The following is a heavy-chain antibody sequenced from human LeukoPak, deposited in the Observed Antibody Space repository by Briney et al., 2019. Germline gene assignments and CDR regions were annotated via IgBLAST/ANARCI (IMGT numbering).Heavy chain of an antibody. Sequence: ASETLSLTCTVSGGSISSYYWSWIRQPPGKGLEWIGYIYYSGSTNYNPSLKSRVTISVDTSKNQSSLKLSSVTAADTAVYYCARVGMTFRYFDLWGRGTLVTVSS. V-gene: IGHV4-59*01. CDR2: IYYSGST. CDR1: GGSISSYY. D-gene: IGHD1-26*01. J-gene: IGHJ2*01. CDR3: ARVGMTFRYFDL.